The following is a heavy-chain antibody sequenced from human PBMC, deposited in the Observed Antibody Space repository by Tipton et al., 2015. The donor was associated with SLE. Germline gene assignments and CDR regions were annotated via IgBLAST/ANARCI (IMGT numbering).Heavy chain of an antibody. D-gene: IGHD2-8*02. V-gene: IGHV1-18*01. CDR3: ARECSGTGCLDY. J-gene: IGHJ4*02. CDR1: GYTFTTYG. Sequence: VQLVQSGAEVKKPGASVKVSCKASGYTFTTYGISWVRQAPGQGLEWMGWISAYNGHTNYAQKLQDRVTLTTDTSTSTTYMDLKRPRSDDTAIYYCARECSGTGCLDYWGQGTLVTVSS. CDR2: ISAYNGHT.